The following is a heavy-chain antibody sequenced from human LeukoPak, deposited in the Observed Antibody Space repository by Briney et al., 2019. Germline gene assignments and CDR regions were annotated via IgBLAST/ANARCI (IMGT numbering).Heavy chain of an antibody. CDR3: ARHVTYYYDSSGYPDTYYYMDV. CDR2: IYTSGST. Sequence: SETLSLTCTVSGGSISSYYWSWIRQPPGKGLEWIGYIYTSGSTNYNPSLKSRVTISVYTSKNQFSLKLSSVTAADTAVYYCARHVTYYYDSSGYPDTYYYMDVWGKGTTVTVSS. D-gene: IGHD3-22*01. J-gene: IGHJ6*03. CDR1: GGSISSYY. V-gene: IGHV4-4*09.